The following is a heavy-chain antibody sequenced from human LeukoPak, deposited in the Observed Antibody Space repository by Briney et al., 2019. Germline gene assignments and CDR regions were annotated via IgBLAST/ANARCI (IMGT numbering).Heavy chain of an antibody. D-gene: IGHD6-6*01. J-gene: IGHJ6*03. CDR3: ARGGAARLLRYYYYMDV. CDR2: ISHDGFNQ. CDR1: GFTFSDHA. V-gene: IGHV3-30*04. Sequence: GGSLRLSCAATGFTFSDHAVHWVRQAPGKGLEWVSVISHDGFNQKYADSVKGRFTVSRDNSENMQFLQMNALRPEDTAVYYCARGGAARLLRYYYYMDVWGEGTTVTVS.